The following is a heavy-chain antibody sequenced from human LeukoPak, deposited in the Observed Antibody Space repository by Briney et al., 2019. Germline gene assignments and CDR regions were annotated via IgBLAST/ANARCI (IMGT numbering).Heavy chain of an antibody. CDR1: GGSISSYY. V-gene: IGHV4-4*09. J-gene: IGHJ6*03. CDR2: IYTSGNT. CDR3: ARLVATSYFYYMDV. D-gene: IGHD5-12*01. Sequence: SETLSLTCTVSGGSISSYYWSWIRQPPGKELEWIGYIYTSGNTDYNPSLRSRVTISVDTSKNQFSLKLSSVTAADTAVYYCARLVATSYFYYMDVWGKGTTVTVSS.